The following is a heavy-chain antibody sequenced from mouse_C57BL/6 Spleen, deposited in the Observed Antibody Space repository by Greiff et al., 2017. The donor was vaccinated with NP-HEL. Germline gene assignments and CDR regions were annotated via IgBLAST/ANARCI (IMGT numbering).Heavy chain of an antibody. J-gene: IGHJ4*01. CDR3: TRYYYGNYDLYYYAMDY. D-gene: IGHD2-1*01. Sequence: VQLQESGAELVRPGASVTLSCKASGYTFTDYEMHWVKQTPVHGLEWIGAIDPETGGTAYNQKFKGKAILTADKHSSTAYMELRSLTSEDSAVYYCTRYYYGNYDLYYYAMDYWGQGTSVTVSS. CDR2: IDPETGGT. V-gene: IGHV1-15*01. CDR1: GYTFTDYE.